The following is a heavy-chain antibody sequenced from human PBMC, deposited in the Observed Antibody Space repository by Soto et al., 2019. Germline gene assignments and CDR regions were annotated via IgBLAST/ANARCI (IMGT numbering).Heavy chain of an antibody. Sequence: EVQLLQSGGGLVQPGGSLRLSCVASGFTFTSYAMTWVRQLPGKGLEWVSSVTNTGGITHYANSVKGRFTISRDNSKNTLYLQMNNLRAEDTAMYYCAKIYRSCTYTNCYSRSPPDSWGQGTLVTVSA. CDR1: GFTFTSYA. CDR2: VTNTGGIT. D-gene: IGHD2-15*01. V-gene: IGHV3-23*01. J-gene: IGHJ5*01. CDR3: AKIYRSCTYTNCYSRSPPDS.